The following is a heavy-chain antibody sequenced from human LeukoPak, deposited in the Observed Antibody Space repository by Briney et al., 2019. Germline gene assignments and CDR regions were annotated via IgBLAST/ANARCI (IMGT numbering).Heavy chain of an antibody. J-gene: IGHJ3*02. Sequence: ASVKVSCKASGYTFTSYGISWVRQATGQGLEWMGWMNPNSGNTGYAQKFQDRVTMTRNISIDTAYMELSSLRSEDTAVYYCAVPGDYYDSSGYYAKAAFDIWGQGTMVTVSS. D-gene: IGHD3-22*01. CDR1: GYTFTSYG. CDR3: AVPGDYYDSSGYYAKAAFDI. CDR2: MNPNSGNT. V-gene: IGHV1-8*02.